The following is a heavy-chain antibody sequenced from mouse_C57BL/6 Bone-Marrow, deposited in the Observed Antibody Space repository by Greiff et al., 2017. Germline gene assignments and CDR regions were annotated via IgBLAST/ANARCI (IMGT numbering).Heavy chain of an antibody. CDR1: GYTFTDYN. J-gene: IGHJ2*01. CDR2: INPNNGGT. CDR3: ARERGSKYLDY. D-gene: IGHD1-1*01. Sequence: EVQLQQSGPELVKPGASVKIPCKASGYTFTDYNMDWVKQSHGKSLEWIGDINPNNGGTIYNQKFKGKATLTVDKSSSTAYMELRSLTSEDAAVYDCARERGSKYLDYWGQGTTLTVSS. V-gene: IGHV1-18*01.